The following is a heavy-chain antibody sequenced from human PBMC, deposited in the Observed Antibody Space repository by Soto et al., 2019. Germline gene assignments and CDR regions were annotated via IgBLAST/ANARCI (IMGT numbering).Heavy chain of an antibody. J-gene: IGHJ6*02. CDR2: IYYSGTT. V-gene: IGHV4-31*03. Sequence: QVQLQESGPGLVKPSQTLSLTCTVSGGSISSGGYYWYWIRQHPGKGLEWIGYIYYSGTTYYNPSLKSRVTISVDTSKNQFSLKLSSVTAADTAVYYCAASCVAFGGFKYYGMDVWGQGTTVTVSS. CDR3: AASCVAFGGFKYYGMDV. D-gene: IGHD5-12*01. CDR1: GGSISSGGYY.